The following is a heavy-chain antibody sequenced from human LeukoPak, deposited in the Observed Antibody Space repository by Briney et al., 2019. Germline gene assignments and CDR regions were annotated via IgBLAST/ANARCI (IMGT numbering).Heavy chain of an antibody. CDR2: IYHSGST. D-gene: IGHD2-2*01. J-gene: IGHJ3*02. CDR1: GYSISSGYY. CDR3: ARVMAAIWPHDAFDI. Sequence: SETLSLTCTVSGYSISSGYYWGWIRPPPGKGLEWIGSIYHSGSTYYNPSLKSRVTILVDTSKNQFSPKLSSVTAADTAVYYCARVMAAIWPHDAFDIWGQGTMVTVSS. V-gene: IGHV4-38-2*02.